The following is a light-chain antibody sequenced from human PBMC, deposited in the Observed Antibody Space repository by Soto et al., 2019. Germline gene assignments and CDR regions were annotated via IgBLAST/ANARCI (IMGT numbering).Light chain of an antibody. CDR2: RAS. J-gene: IGKJ1*01. CDR1: QSVSSSY. V-gene: IGKV3-20*01. Sequence: VMTQSTLSLPVTLGQPASISCRSSQSVSSSYLAWYQQKPGQAPRLLIYRASSRATGIPDRFSGTGSGTDFTLTISRVEPEDFAVYYCQQYGTAPITFGQGTKVDSK. CDR3: QQYGTAPIT.